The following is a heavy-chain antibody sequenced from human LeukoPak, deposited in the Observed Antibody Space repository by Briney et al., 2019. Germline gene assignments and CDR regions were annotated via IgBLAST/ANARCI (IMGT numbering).Heavy chain of an antibody. CDR3: ARVATTETNWFDP. Sequence: GGSLRLSCAASGFTFSDYYMSWIRQAPGKGLEWVSYISSSGSTIYYADSVKGRFTISRDNAKNSLYLQMNSLRAEDTAAYYCARVATTETNWFDPWGQGTLVTVSS. CDR1: GFTFSDYY. J-gene: IGHJ5*02. V-gene: IGHV3-11*01. D-gene: IGHD4-11*01. CDR2: ISSSGSTI.